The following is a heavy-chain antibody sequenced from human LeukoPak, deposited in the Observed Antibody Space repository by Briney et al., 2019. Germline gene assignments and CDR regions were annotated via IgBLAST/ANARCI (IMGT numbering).Heavy chain of an antibody. Sequence: SGPTLVNPTQTLTLTCTFSGFSLSTTGVGVGWIRQSPGKALEWLVFIYWDDDERYSPSLKSRLTITKDTSKNQVVLTMTNMDPVDTATYYCAHRPNRHASNYGTGYFDYWGQGTLVTVSS. V-gene: IGHV2-5*02. CDR3: AHRPNRHASNYGTGYFDY. J-gene: IGHJ4*02. CDR2: IYWDDDE. D-gene: IGHD3-10*01. CDR1: GFSLSTTGVG.